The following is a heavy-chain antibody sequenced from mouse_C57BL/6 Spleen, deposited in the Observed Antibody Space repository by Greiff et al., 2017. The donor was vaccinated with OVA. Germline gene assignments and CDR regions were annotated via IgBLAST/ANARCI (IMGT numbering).Heavy chain of an antibody. CDR1: GYTFTSYW. CDR3: ARPYYGSSHYAMDD. D-gene: IGHD1-1*01. V-gene: IGHV1-69*01. J-gene: IGHJ4*01. Sequence: VQLQQPGAELVMPGASVKLSCKASGYTFTSYWMHWVKQRPGQGLEWIGEIDPSDSYTNYNQKFKGKSTLTVDKSSSTAYMQLSSLTSEDSAVYYCARPYYGSSHYAMDDWGQGTSVTVSS. CDR2: IDPSDSYT.